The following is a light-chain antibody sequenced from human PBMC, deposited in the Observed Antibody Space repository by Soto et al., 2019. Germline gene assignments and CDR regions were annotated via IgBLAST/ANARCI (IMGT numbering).Light chain of an antibody. Sequence: DLQLTQSPSFLSASVGDRVTITCRASQGISTFLAWYQQRPGKAPKLLIDAASTLQSVVPSRFSGSGSGTEFTLAISRLQPEDFATNYCQQVISYTPGFGPGTKVDIK. CDR1: QGISTF. V-gene: IGKV1-9*01. CDR3: QQVISYTPG. CDR2: AAS. J-gene: IGKJ3*01.